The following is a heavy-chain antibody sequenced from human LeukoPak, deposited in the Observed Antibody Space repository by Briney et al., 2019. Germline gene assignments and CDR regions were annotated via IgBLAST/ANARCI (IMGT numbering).Heavy chain of an antibody. J-gene: IGHJ3*02. CDR3: ASVVVVPAHTHLGAFDI. CDR1: GFTFSSYW. CDR2: INSDGSST. D-gene: IGHD2-2*01. Sequence: HPGGSLRLSCAASGFTFSSYWMHWVRQAPGKGLVWVSRINSDGSSTSYADSVKGRFTISRDNAKNTLYLQMNSLRAEDTAVYYCASVVVVPAHTHLGAFDIWGQGTMVTVSS. V-gene: IGHV3-74*01.